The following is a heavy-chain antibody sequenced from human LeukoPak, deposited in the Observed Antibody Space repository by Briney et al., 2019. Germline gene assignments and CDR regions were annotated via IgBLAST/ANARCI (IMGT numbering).Heavy chain of an antibody. CDR1: GFTSSSYA. CDR3: AKRPGDGYTYFDY. Sequence: GGSLRLSCAASGFTSSSYAMSWVRQAPGKGLEWVSGISGSGDNTYYADSVKGRFTISRDNSKNTLYLQMNSPRAEDTAVYYCAKRPGDGYTYFDYWGQGTLVTVSS. CDR2: ISGSGDNT. J-gene: IGHJ4*02. D-gene: IGHD5-24*01. V-gene: IGHV3-23*01.